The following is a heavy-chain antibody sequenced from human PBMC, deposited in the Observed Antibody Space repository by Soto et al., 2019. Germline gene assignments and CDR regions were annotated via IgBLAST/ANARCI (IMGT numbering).Heavy chain of an antibody. CDR1: GFTFSSYG. V-gene: IGHV3-30*18. Sequence: QVQLVESGGGVVQPGRSLRLSCAASGFTFSSYGMHWVRQAPGKGLEWVAVISYDGSNKYYADSVKGRFTISRDNSKNTLYLQMNSLRAEDTAVYYCAKDKRVVVPHWYFDLWGRGTLVTVSS. CDR3: AKDKRVVVPHWYFDL. J-gene: IGHJ2*01. CDR2: ISYDGSNK. D-gene: IGHD2-15*01.